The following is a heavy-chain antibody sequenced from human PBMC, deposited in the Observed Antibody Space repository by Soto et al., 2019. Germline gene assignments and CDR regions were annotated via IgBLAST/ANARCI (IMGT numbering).Heavy chain of an antibody. J-gene: IGHJ5*02. V-gene: IGHV1-69*13. CDR3: ARSVGYDFWSGYREVNWFDP. D-gene: IGHD3-3*01. Sequence: SVKVSCKASGGTFSSYAISWVRQAPGQGLEWMGGIIPIFGTANYAQKFQGRVTITADESTSTAYMELSSLRSEDTAVYYCARSVGYDFWSGYREVNWFDPWGQGALVTVSS. CDR1: GGTFSSYA. CDR2: IIPIFGTA.